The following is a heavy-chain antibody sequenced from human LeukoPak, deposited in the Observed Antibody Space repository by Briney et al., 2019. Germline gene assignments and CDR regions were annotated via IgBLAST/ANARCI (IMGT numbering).Heavy chain of an antibody. D-gene: IGHD2-8*02. J-gene: IGHJ4*02. CDR3: TRTSRVLVNNNSPMDY. CDR1: GYSFTSYW. V-gene: IGHV5-51*01. CDR2: IYPSDSDT. Sequence: GESLKISCKGSGYSFTSYWIGWVRQMPGKGLEWMGIIYPSDSDTRYSPSFQGQVTISADKSTSTAYLQWSSLKASDTAMYYCTRTSRVLVNNNSPMDYWGQGTLVTVSS.